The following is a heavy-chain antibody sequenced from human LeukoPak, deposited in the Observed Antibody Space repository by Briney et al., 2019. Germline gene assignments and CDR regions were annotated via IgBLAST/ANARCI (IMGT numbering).Heavy chain of an antibody. V-gene: IGHV4-4*07. D-gene: IGHD2-15*01. CDR1: GGSISSYY. J-gene: IGHJ6*03. Sequence: SETLSLTCTVSGGSISSYYWSWIRQPAGKGLEWIGRTYTSGSTNYNPSLKSRVTMSVDTSKNQFSLKLSSVTAADTAVYYCARSSCSGGSCYVRSPYYYYYMDVWGKGTTVTVSS. CDR2: TYTSGST. CDR3: ARSSCSGGSCYVRSPYYYYYMDV.